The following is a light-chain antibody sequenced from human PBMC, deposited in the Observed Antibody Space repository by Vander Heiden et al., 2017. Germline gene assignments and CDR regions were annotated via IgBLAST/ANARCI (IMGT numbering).Light chain of an antibody. V-gene: IGKV4-1*01. Sequence: DILLSQSPRSLAVSLDGRATLACKSSRTVFCSGSSGNNLTWFKQKPGQPSNVLIYWASTRESGVSDRFSGSGSATDFTLTISSLRAEDVAVYYCHQSHTSPYTFGQGTKLEI. CDR3: HQSHTSPYT. CDR1: RTVFCSGSSGNN. J-gene: IGKJ2*01. CDR2: WAS.